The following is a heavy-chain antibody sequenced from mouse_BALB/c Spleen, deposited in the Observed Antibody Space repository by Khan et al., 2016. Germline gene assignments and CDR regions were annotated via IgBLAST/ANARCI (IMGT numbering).Heavy chain of an antibody. CDR1: GLDINDTY. V-gene: IGHV14-3*02. CDR3: PRMART. CDR2: MDPPNGHT. J-gene: IGHJ2*01. Sequence: EVQLQESGAELVKSGATVKLSCTASGLDINDTYMHWLMQWPEQGLEWLGRMDPPNGHTKYDPKFQGRAPITADTSANTASLQLSCWTSENTAVYYGPRMARTWGRGTTPTFSS.